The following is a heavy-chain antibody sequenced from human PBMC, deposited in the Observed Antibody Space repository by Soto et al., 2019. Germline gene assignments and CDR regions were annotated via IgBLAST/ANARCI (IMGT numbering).Heavy chain of an antibody. CDR2: IIPIFGTA. CDR3: ARHHRLQYVDY. V-gene: IGHV1-69*13. J-gene: IGHJ4*02. CDR1: GGTFSSYA. Sequence: ASVKVSCKASGGTFSSYAISWVRQAPGQGLEWMGGIIPIFGTANYAQKFQGRVTITADESTSTAYMELSSLRSEDTAVYYWARHHRLQYVDYWGQGTLVTVSS. D-gene: IGHD4-4*01.